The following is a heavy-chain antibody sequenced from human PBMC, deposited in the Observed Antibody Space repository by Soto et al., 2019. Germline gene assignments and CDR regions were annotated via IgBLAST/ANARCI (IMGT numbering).Heavy chain of an antibody. D-gene: IGHD4-17*01. J-gene: IGHJ4*02. CDR2: ISSSSSYI. V-gene: IGHV3-21*01. CDR3: ARDFVRTVTTIDY. CDR1: GFTFSSYN. Sequence: LRLSCAASGFTFSSYNMNWVRQAPGKRLEWVSSISSSSSYIYYADSVKGRFTISRDNAKNSLYLQMNSPRAEDTAVYYCARDFVRTVTTIDYWGQGTLVTVSS.